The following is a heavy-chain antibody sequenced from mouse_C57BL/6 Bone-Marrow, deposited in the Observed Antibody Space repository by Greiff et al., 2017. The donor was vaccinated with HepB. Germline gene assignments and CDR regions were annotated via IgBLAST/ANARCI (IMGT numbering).Heavy chain of an antibody. D-gene: IGHD2-3*01. J-gene: IGHJ2*01. Sequence: VQLQQSGAELARPGASVKLSCKASGYTFTSYGISWLKQRTGQGLEWIGEIYPRSGNTYYNEKFKGKATLTADKSSSTAYMELRSLTSEDSAVYFCARYDGYFYYFDYWGQGTTLTVSS. CDR1: GYTFTSYG. CDR2: IYPRSGNT. CDR3: ARYDGYFYYFDY. V-gene: IGHV1-81*01.